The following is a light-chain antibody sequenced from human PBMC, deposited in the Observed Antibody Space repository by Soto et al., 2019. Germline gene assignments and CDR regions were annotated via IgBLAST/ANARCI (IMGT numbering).Light chain of an antibody. V-gene: IGLV1-40*01. CDR1: SSNIGAGYD. CDR2: ANT. Sequence: QSVLKQPPSVSGAPGQRVNISCTGSSSNIGAGYDVHWYQQLPGGAPKLLIFANTNRPSGVPDRFSASRSGTSASLAIAGLQAEDEADYYCAAWDDSLNGYVFGTGTKVTV. CDR3: AAWDDSLNGYV. J-gene: IGLJ1*01.